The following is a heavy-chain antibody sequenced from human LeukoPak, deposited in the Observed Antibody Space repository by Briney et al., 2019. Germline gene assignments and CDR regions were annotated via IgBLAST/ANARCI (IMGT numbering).Heavy chain of an antibody. CDR3: ARYVVSGSGKYYFDY. V-gene: IGHV4-39*01. Sequence: SETLSLTCTVSGGSIISSSYYWSWIRQPPGKGLEWTGSINYSGNTYYNPSLKSRVTTSVDTSKNQFSLKLSSVTAADTAVYNCARYVVSGSGKYYFDYWGQGTLVTVSS. D-gene: IGHD3-10*01. CDR1: GGSIISSSYY. CDR2: INYSGNT. J-gene: IGHJ4*02.